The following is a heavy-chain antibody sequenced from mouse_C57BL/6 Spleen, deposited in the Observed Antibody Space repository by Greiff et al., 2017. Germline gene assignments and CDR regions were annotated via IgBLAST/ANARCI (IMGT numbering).Heavy chain of an antibody. J-gene: IGHJ4*01. D-gene: IGHD1-1*01. CDR1: GFNIKDYY. Sequence: EVQLQQSGAELVRPGASVKLSCTASGFNIKDYYMHWVKQRPEQGLEWIGRIGPEGGDTEYAPKFQGKATMTADTSSNSAYLQLSSLTSEDTAVYYCTTRGLREDYWGQGTSVTVSS. CDR2: IGPEGGDT. V-gene: IGHV14-1*01. CDR3: TTRGLREDY.